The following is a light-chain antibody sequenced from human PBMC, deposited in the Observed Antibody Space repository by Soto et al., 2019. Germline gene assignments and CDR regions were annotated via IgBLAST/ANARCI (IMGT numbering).Light chain of an antibody. CDR3: QQILSDPYP. J-gene: IGKJ2*01. CDR2: AAS. CDR1: ENLSDC. V-gene: IGKV1-39*01. Sequence: DIQMTQSPSSLSASVGDRVTITCRASENLSDCLNWYQQKQGKTTKVLIFAASRLQSGVPSRFSGTGSGKEFTLTIDNLQPEDYATYFCQQILSDPYPFGQGNKVDIK.